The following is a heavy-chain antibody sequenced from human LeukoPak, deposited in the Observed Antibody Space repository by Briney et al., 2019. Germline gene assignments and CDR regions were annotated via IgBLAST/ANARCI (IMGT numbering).Heavy chain of an antibody. J-gene: IGHJ6*02. D-gene: IGHD2-15*01. Sequence: GASVKVSCKVSGYTLTELFLHWVRQAPGKGLEWMGGFDPEDGETIYAQKFQGRVTMTEDTSTDTAYMELSSLRSEDTAVYYCATGYCSGGSCYATYYYGTEVWGQGTTVTVSS. CDR2: FDPEDGET. CDR3: ATGYCSGGSCYATYYYGTEV. V-gene: IGHV1-24*01. CDR1: GYTLTELF.